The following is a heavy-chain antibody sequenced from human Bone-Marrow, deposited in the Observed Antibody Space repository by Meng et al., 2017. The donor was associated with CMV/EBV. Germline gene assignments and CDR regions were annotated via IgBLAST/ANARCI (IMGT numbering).Heavy chain of an antibody. CDR3: ARDLNWNYGRVRGVLSALPFYGMDV. CDR2: IRHDARGN. V-gene: IGHV3-30*02. D-gene: IGHD1-7*01. Sequence: GGSLRLSCVTSGFTFSQYGMNWVRQVPGKGLEWLSFIRHDARGNYYADSVKGRFTISRDNSKNTLYLQMNSLRAEDTAVYYCARDLNWNYGRVRGVLSALPFYGMDVWGQGTTVSVSS. CDR1: GFTFSQYG. J-gene: IGHJ6*02.